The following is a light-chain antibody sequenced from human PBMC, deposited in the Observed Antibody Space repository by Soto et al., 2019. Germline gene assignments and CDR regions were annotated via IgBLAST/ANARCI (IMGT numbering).Light chain of an antibody. Sequence: EIVLTQSPATLSLSPGERATLSCRASQSVSSYLAWYQQKPGQAPSLLIYDASNRATGIPARFSGSGSGTDFTLTISSLEPEDFTTYYCQQSHSTPPTFGQGTKVEIK. CDR2: DAS. CDR1: QSVSSY. V-gene: IGKV3-11*01. J-gene: IGKJ1*01. CDR3: QQSHSTPPT.